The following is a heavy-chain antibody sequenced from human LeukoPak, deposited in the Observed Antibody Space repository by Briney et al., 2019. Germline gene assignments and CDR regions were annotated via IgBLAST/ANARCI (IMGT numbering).Heavy chain of an antibody. V-gene: IGHV4-39*01. Sequence: SETLSLTCTVSGGSISSSSYYWGWIRQRPGKGLEWIGSIYYSGSTYYNPSLKSRVTISVDTSKNQFSLKLSSVTAADTAVYYCARLPSQSNYRRLGVDTATKKNYYYYYMDVWGKGTTVTISS. J-gene: IGHJ6*03. D-gene: IGHD5-18*01. CDR1: GGSISSSSYY. CDR2: IYYSGST. CDR3: ARLPSQSNYRRLGVDTATKKNYYYYYMDV.